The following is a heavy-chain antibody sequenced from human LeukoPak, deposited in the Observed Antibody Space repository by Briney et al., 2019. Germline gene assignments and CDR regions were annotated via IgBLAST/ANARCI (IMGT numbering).Heavy chain of an antibody. CDR3: AREDAGGTYSFDY. V-gene: IGHV3-66*01. D-gene: IGHD1-26*01. Sequence: GGSLRLSCAVSGFTVGSNFMGWGRQAPGKGPEWVSVIYTSGITYYADSVRGRFTISRDNSKNTLYLQMDSLKAEDTAVYYCAREDAGGTYSFDYWGQGTLVSVSS. J-gene: IGHJ4*02. CDR1: GFTVGSNF. CDR2: IYTSGIT.